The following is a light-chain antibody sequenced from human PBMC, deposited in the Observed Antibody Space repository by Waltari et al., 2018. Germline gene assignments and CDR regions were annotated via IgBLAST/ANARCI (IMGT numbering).Light chain of an antibody. CDR3: QQYGSSPWT. CDR2: GAS. CDR1: QSVSNNY. J-gene: IGKJ1*01. V-gene: IGKV3-20*01. Sequence: EIVLTQSPGTLSLSPGERATLSCRASQSVSNNYLAWYQQKPGQAPRLLIYGASSRGPGIPDRFSGSGSGTDFTLTISRLEPEDFVVYCCQQYGSSPWTFGQGTKVEIK.